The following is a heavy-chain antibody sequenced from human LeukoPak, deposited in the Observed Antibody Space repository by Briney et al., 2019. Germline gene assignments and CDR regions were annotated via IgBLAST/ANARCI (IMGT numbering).Heavy chain of an antibody. Sequence: SETLSLTCTVSGGSISSGGYYWSWIRQHPGKGLEWIGYIYYSGSTYYNPSLKSRVTISVDTSKNQFALKLSSVTAADTAVYYCARDYYYGMDVWGQGTTVTVSS. J-gene: IGHJ6*02. CDR3: ARDYYYGMDV. CDR1: GGSISSGGYY. V-gene: IGHV4-31*03. CDR2: IYYSGST.